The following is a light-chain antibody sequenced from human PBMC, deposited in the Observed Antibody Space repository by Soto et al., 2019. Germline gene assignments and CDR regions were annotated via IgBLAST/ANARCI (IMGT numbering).Light chain of an antibody. CDR3: QQFGSSSWT. Sequence: ESVLTQSPGTLSLSPGEKATLSCRASQSVSSSYLAWYQQKPGQAPRLLIYGASSRATGIPDRFSGSGSGTDFTLTVIRLVPEDFAVYYCQQFGSSSWTFGQGTKLDIK. J-gene: IGKJ1*01. CDR2: GAS. CDR1: QSVSSSY. V-gene: IGKV3-20*01.